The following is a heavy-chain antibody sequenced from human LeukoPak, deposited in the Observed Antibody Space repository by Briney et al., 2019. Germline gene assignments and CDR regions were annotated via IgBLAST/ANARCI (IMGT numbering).Heavy chain of an antibody. CDR2: ISAYNGNT. V-gene: IGHV1-18*01. CDR1: GYTFTSYG. J-gene: IGHJ5*02. CDR3: ARGRGTTPNNWFDP. D-gene: IGHD4-17*01. Sequence: ASVKVSCKASGYTFTSYGISWVRQAPGQGLEWMGWISAYNGNTNYAQKLQGRVTMTTNTSTSTAYMELWSLRSDDTAVYYCARGRGTTPNNWFDPWGQGTLVTVSS.